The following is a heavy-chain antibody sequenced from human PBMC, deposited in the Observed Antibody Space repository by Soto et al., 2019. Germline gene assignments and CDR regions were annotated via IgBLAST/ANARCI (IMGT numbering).Heavy chain of an antibody. CDR2: IFSGGST. V-gene: IGHV3-66*04. J-gene: IGHJ4*02. D-gene: IGHD2-2*01. CDR1: GFTVSSNY. Sequence: EVQLVESGGDLVQPGGSLRLSCAASGFTVSSNYMSWVRQAPGKGLEWVSVIFSGGSTFYADSVKGRFTPYRESSQNTCHLQWNSLRAEDTAVYYCARLSCTSTGCIDYWGQGALVTVSS. CDR3: ARLSCTSTGCIDY.